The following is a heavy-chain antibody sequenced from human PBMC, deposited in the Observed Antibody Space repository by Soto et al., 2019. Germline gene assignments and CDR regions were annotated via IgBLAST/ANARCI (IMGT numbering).Heavy chain of an antibody. CDR1: EFSFNKSS. V-gene: IGHV3-30-3*01. CDR3: ARDETTVAAFDY. Sequence: QLVESGGGVVQPGRSLRLSCAASEFSFNKSSMHWVRQVPGKGLEWVAVISFDGSHKYYADSVKGRFTISRDNSKNTLYLQITSLSGGDTAVYYCARDETTVAAFDYWGQGTVVTVSS. J-gene: IGHJ4*02. CDR2: ISFDGSHK. D-gene: IGHD2-15*01.